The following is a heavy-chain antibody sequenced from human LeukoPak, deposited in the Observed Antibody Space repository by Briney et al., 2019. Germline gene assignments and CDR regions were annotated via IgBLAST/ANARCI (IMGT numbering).Heavy chain of an antibody. D-gene: IGHD2-15*01. CDR3: AKDLGYCGVGSCTTIDY. Sequence: GGTLRLSCAASGFTFSSYGMHWVRQAPGKGLEWVAVISYDGSNKYYADSVKGRFTISRDNSKNTLFLQMNSLRAEDTAVYYCAKDLGYCGVGSCTTIDYWGQGTLVTVSS. CDR2: ISYDGSNK. J-gene: IGHJ4*02. V-gene: IGHV3-30*18. CDR1: GFTFSSYG.